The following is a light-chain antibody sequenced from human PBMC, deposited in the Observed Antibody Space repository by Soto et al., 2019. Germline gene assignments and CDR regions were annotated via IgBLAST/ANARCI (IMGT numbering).Light chain of an antibody. CDR2: AAS. V-gene: IGKV1-39*01. CDR1: QSISTF. Sequence: DIQMTQSPSSLSASVGDRVTITCRASQSISTFLNWYQHKPGKAPTLLIYAASSLQSGVPSRFSGSGSGTDFTLTISNLQPEDFATYYCKQSFSAPIFTFGPGTKVDIK. J-gene: IGKJ3*01. CDR3: KQSFSAPIFT.